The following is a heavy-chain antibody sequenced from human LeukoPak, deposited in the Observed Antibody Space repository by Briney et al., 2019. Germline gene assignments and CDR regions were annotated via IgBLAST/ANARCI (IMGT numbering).Heavy chain of an antibody. V-gene: IGHV1-24*01. CDR3: ATPDEYSGYDFYPY. CDR1: GYTLTELS. CDR2: FDPEDGET. J-gene: IGHJ4*02. D-gene: IGHD5-12*01. Sequence: ASVKVSCRVSGYTLTELSMNWVRQAPGKALEWMGGFDPEDGETIYAQKSEGRVTMTEVTSTDTAYMELSSLRSEDTAVYYCATPDEYSGYDFYPYWGQGTLVTVSS.